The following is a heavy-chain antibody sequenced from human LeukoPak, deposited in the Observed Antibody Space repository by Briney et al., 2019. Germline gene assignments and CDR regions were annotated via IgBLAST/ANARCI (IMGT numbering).Heavy chain of an antibody. Sequence: GGSLRLSCAASGFTFSSYAMSWVRQAPGKGLEWVSAISGSGGSTYYADSVKGRFTISRDNSKNTLYLQMNSLRGEDTAVYYCAKEYCSSTSCYFHYFDYWGQGTLVTVSS. J-gene: IGHJ4*02. D-gene: IGHD2-2*01. V-gene: IGHV3-23*01. CDR2: ISGSGGST. CDR3: AKEYCSSTSCYFHYFDY. CDR1: GFTFSSYA.